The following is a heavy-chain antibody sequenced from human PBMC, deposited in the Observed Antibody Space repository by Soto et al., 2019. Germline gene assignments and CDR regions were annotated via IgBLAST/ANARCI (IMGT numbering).Heavy chain of an antibody. D-gene: IGHD3-22*01. V-gene: IGHV3-23*01. CDR3: AKVGYDTFGYHLRSLDY. CDR2: ISGSGNTI. J-gene: IGHJ4*02. Sequence: EVQLLESGGGLVQPGGSLRLSCAASGFTFTSNAMSWVRQTPGKGLEWVSAISGSGNTIYYADSVKGRFTISRDNSKSTVYLQMNSLRAEDTAAYYCAKVGYDTFGYHLRSLDYWGQGALVTVSS. CDR1: GFTFTSNA.